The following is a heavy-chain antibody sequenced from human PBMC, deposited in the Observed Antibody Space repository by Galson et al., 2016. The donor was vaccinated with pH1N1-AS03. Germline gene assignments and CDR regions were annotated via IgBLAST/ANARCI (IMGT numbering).Heavy chain of an antibody. CDR3: SRRLRFWSHFSSSDVYYFDY. D-gene: IGHD3-3*01. V-gene: IGHV5-51*01. Sequence: QSGAEVKKPGESLKISCKGSGYTFTNYWIGWVRQMPGKGLEWMGTIYPGDSDTRYSPSFQGQDSISADKSIDTAYLQWSSLKASDTAVYYCSRRLRFWSHFSSSDVYYFDYWGQGTLLTVSS. CDR1: GYTFTNYW. J-gene: IGHJ4*02. CDR2: IYPGDSDT.